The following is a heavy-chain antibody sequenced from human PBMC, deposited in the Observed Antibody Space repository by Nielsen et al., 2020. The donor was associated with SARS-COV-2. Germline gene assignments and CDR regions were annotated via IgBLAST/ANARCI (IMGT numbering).Heavy chain of an antibody. D-gene: IGHD6-13*01. J-gene: IGHJ4*02. CDR2: ISGSGGRT. CDR1: GFIFSSYA. Sequence: GGSLRLSCTASGFIFSSYAMSWVRQAPGKGLEWVSGISGSGGRTYYADSVKGRFTISRDNSKNTLYLQMNSLRAEDTAVYYCAREPLSSSWNEDYFDYWGQGTLVTVSS. V-gene: IGHV3-23*01. CDR3: AREPLSSSWNEDYFDY.